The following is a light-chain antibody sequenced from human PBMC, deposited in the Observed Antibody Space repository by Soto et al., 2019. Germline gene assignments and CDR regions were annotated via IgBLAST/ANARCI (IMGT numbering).Light chain of an antibody. Sequence: DIVMTQSPDFLAVSLGERATINCKSSQSVLYRSNNKNYLAWYQQKPGQPPKLLIYWAFTRESGVPDRFSGSGSGTDFTLTISSLQAEDVAVYYCQQYYTTPFTFGPGTKVDIK. J-gene: IGKJ3*01. V-gene: IGKV4-1*01. CDR1: QSVLYRSNNKNY. CDR3: QQYYTTPFT. CDR2: WAF.